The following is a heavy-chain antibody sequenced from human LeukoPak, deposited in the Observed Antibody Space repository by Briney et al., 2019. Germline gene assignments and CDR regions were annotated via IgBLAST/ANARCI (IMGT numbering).Heavy chain of an antibody. Sequence: PGGSLRYPCAASGFTVSSNYMSWVRQAPGKGLEWVSVIYSGGSTYYADSVKGRFTISKDNSKNTLYLQMNSLRAEDTAVYYCARTLRGSSAPFDYWGQGTLVTVSS. D-gene: IGHD1-26*01. CDR2: IYSGGST. J-gene: IGHJ4*02. CDR3: ARTLRGSSAPFDY. CDR1: GFTVSSNY. V-gene: IGHV3-53*01.